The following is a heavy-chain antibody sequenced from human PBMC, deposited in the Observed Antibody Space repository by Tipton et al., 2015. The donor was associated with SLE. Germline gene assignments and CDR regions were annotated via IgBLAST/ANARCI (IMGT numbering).Heavy chain of an antibody. D-gene: IGHD5-12*01. V-gene: IGHV4-59*08. CDR3: ARAQWLNYYFDY. Sequence: TLSLTCTVSGGSISSHYWSWIRQPPGKGLEWIGYIDFSGSTNFSPSLRSRITMSVDTSNNQLSLKLASVTASDTAVYYCARAQWLNYYFDYWGQGTLVTVSS. CDR2: IDFSGST. J-gene: IGHJ4*02. CDR1: GGSISSHY.